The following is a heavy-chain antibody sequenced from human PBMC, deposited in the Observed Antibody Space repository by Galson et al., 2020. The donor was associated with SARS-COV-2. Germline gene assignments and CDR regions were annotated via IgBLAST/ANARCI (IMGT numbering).Heavy chain of an antibody. V-gene: IGHV3-33*01. CDR2: IWYDGNTK. D-gene: IGHD3-10*01. Sequence: GESLKISCAASGFTFSNYGMHWVRQAPGKGLEWVANIWYDGNTKFYADSVKGRFTISRDNSKNTLYLQMNTLRGEDTAIYYCARYGRDSQFDYWGQGTLVTVSS. CDR1: GFTFSNYG. CDR3: ARYGRDSQFDY. J-gene: IGHJ4*02.